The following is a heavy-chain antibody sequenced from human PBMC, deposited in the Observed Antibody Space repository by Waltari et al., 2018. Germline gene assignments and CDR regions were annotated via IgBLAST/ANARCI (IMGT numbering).Heavy chain of an antibody. CDR3: ARALVRGVPPYGMDV. CDR1: GYTFTSYY. D-gene: IGHD3-10*01. CDR2: INPSGGST. J-gene: IGHJ6*02. V-gene: IGHV1-46*01. Sequence: QVQLVQSGDEVKTPGASVQVSCKASGYTFTSYYMHWVRQATGQGLEWMGIINPSGGSTSYAQKFQGRVTMTRDTSTSTVYMELSSLRSEDTAVYYCARALVRGVPPYGMDVWGQGTTVTVSS.